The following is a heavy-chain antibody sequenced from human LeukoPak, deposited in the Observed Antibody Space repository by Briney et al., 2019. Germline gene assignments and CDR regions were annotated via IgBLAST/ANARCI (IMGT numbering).Heavy chain of an antibody. V-gene: IGHV1-69*13. CDR2: IIPIFGTA. D-gene: IGHD5-12*01. J-gene: IGHJ5*02. CDR3: ARSSAGYSGYDLRWFDP. CDR1: GGTFSSYA. Sequence: SVKVSCKASGGTFSSYAISWVRQAPGQGLEWMGGIIPIFGTANYAQKFQGRVTITADESTSTAYMELSSLRSEDTAVYYCARSSAGYSGYDLRWFDPWGQGTLVTVS.